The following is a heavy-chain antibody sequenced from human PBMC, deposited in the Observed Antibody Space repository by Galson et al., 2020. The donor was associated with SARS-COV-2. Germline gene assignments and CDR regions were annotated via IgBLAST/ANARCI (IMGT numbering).Heavy chain of an antibody. CDR1: GYSISSGYN. D-gene: IGHD1-7*01. CDR2: LFPSGKT. V-gene: IGHV4-38-2*01. Sequence: ASETLSLTCAVSGYSISSGYNWGWIRQPPGKGLEWIGSLFPSGKTYYNPSLKSRVTISVDTSKNQFSLNLSSVTAADTAVYYCARAKTTTYYFDNWGQGTQVIVSS. CDR3: ARAKTTTYYFDN. J-gene: IGHJ4*02.